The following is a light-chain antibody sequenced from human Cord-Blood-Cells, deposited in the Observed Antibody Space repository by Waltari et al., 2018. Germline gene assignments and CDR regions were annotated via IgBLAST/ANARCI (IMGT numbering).Light chain of an antibody. CDR1: SSHSGSNT. CDR3: AAWDDSLNGFYV. Sequence: QSVLTHPPSASGTPGQRVTISCSGSSSHSGSNTVKWYQQLPGTAPKPLIYSNNQRPSGVPDRFSGSKSGTSASLAISGLQSEDEADYYCAAWDDSLNGFYVFGTGTKVTVL. J-gene: IGLJ1*01. CDR2: SNN. V-gene: IGLV1-44*01.